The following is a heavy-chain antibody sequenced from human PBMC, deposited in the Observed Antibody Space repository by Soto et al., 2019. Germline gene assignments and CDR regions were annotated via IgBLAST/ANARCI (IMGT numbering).Heavy chain of an antibody. D-gene: IGHD2-21*01. CDR3: AKTSPGVCGGVPCYRLDSWVDL. V-gene: IGHV1-69*01. Sequence: QGQLVQSGAEVRKPGSSVKVSCKVSGGTFRTFGMTWVRQAPGQGLEWMGVMIPHFGTPKYAQKFQGRVSITADESRGTAYMEIGNLRPADSAFYYGAKTSPGVCGGVPCYRLDSWVDLWGQGTHIPVSS. CDR2: MIPHFGTP. J-gene: IGHJ5*02. CDR1: GGTFRTFG.